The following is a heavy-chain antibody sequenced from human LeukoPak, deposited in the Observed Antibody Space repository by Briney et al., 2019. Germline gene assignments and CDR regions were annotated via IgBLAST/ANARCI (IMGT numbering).Heavy chain of an antibody. CDR2: IYYSGST. J-gene: IGHJ4*02. Sequence: SETLSLTCTVSGGSISSSSYYWGWIRQPPGKGLEWIGSIYYSGSTYYNPSLKSRVTISVDTSKNQFSLKLSSVTAADTAVYYCARERGQSFDYWGQGTLVTVSS. D-gene: IGHD5-12*01. CDR1: GGSISSSSYY. CDR3: ARERGQSFDY. V-gene: IGHV4-39*07.